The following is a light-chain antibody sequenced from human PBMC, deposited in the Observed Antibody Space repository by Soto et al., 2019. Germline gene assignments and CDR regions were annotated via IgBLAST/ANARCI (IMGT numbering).Light chain of an antibody. CDR2: VNGDGSH. V-gene: IGLV4-69*01. CDR1: SGQSNYA. CDR3: QTWGTGVVV. J-gene: IGLJ2*01. Sequence: QLVLTQSPSASASLGASVKLTCILSSGQSNYAIAWHQQQPEKGPRYLMRVNGDGSHIKGDGIPDRFSGSSSGAERYLTISSLQSEDESDYYCQTWGTGVVVFAVGTKLTVL.